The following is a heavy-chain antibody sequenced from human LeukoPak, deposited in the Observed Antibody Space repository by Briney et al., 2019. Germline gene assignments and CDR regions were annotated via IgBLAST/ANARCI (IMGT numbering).Heavy chain of an antibody. J-gene: IGHJ4*02. CDR3: ARVTYSSGWLDY. D-gene: IGHD6-19*01. V-gene: IGHV4-59*01. CDR1: GVSISSYY. Sequence: PSETLSLTCTVSGVSISSYYWNWIRQPPGKGLEWIGYIYYSGSTNYNPSLKSRVTISVDTSKNQFSLKLSSVTAADTAVYYCARVTYSSGWLDYWGQGTLVTVSS. CDR2: IYYSGST.